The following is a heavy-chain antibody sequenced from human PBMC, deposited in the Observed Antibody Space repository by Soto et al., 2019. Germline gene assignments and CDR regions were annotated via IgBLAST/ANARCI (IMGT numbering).Heavy chain of an antibody. CDR2: MNPNSGNT. V-gene: IGHV1-8*02. Sequence: ASVKVSCKASGYTFTSYYMHWVRQATGQGREWMGWMNPNSGNTGYAQKFQGRVTMTRNTSISTAYMELSSLRSEDTAVYYCARGYSYGPDYWGQGTLVTVSS. J-gene: IGHJ4*02. CDR3: ARGYSYGPDY. D-gene: IGHD5-18*01. CDR1: GYTFTSYY.